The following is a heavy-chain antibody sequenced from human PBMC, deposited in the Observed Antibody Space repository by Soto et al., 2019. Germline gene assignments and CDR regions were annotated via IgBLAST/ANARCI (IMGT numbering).Heavy chain of an antibody. Sequence: GGSLRLSCASSGSTFSYSLMDGVRQAPGKGPEWVANIKHDGSEKNYVVSVKGRFTISRDNAKNSLYLQMNSLRAEDTAVYYCASLGRHGWGQGTTVTVS. V-gene: IGHV3-7*01. D-gene: IGHD3-16*01. J-gene: IGHJ6*02. CDR1: GSTFSYSL. CDR3: ASLGRHG. CDR2: IKHDGSEK.